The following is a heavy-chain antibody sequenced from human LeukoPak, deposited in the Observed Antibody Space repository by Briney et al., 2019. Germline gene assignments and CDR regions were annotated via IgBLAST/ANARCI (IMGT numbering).Heavy chain of an antibody. J-gene: IGHJ6*04. CDR1: GFTFDDYA. V-gene: IGHV3-9*01. CDR3: AKDRRE. Sequence: GGSLRLPSAASGFTFDDYAMHWVRHAPGKGLEWVSGISWNSGSIGYAASVKGRLTISRDNAKNSLYLQMNSLRAEDTALYYCAKDRREGGKGTTVTVSS. CDR2: ISWNSGSI.